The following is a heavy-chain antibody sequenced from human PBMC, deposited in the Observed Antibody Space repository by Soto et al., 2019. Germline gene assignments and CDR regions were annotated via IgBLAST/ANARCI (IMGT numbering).Heavy chain of an antibody. D-gene: IGHD3-9*01. J-gene: IGHJ5*02. V-gene: IGHV4-31*03. CDR3: ATRTGYAFAP. CDR2: IYYSGST. Sequence: QVQLQESGPGLVKPSQTLSLTCTVSGGSISSGGYYWSWIRQHPGKGLEWIGYIYYSGSTYYNPSLXGXVXIXXNTSKNQSPRRLSSVTAADTAVYYCATRTGYAFAPGGQGTLVTVSS. CDR1: GGSISSGGYY.